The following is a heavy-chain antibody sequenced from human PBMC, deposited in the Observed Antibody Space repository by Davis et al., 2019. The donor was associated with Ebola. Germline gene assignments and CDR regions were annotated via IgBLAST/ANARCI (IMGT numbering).Heavy chain of an antibody. V-gene: IGHV4-34*01. CDR3: ARGALGYDFWSGYHHAASGHVDV. J-gene: IGHJ6*02. Sequence: MPSETLSLTCAVYGGSFSGYYWSWIRQPPGKGLEWIGEINHSGSTNYNPSLKSRVTISVDTSKNQFSLKLNPVPAADTAVYYCARGALGYDFWSGYHHAASGHVDVWGQGTTVTVSS. CDR1: GGSFSGYY. CDR2: INHSGST. D-gene: IGHD3-3*01.